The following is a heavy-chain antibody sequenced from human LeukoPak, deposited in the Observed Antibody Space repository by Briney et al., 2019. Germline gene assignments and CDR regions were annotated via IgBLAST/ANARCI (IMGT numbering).Heavy chain of an antibody. J-gene: IGHJ5*02. CDR2: MNPNNGNA. Sequence: GASVKVSCKASGYTFTSHDINWVRQATGQGLEWMGWMNPNNGNAGYAQKFQGRVTITRNTSINTAYMELSSLRSEDTAVYYCARAMRTAIDRHWFDPWGQGTLVTVSS. CDR3: ARAMRTAIDRHWFDP. CDR1: GYTFTSHD. D-gene: IGHD5-18*01. V-gene: IGHV1-8*03.